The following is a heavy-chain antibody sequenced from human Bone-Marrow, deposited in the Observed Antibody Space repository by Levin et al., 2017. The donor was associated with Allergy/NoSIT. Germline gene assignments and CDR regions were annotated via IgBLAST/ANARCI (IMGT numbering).Heavy chain of an antibody. CDR3: AKDEGPFSSSFAFDC. Sequence: GESLKISCAASGFNFASYGMNWVRQAPGKGLEWVSSISGTGRHIYLADSLKGRFTISRDNAKNSFSLQMNNLRVEDTAVFYCAKDEGPFSSSFAFDCWGQGALVTVSS. V-gene: IGHV3-21*01. J-gene: IGHJ4*02. D-gene: IGHD2-2*01. CDR1: GFNFASYG. CDR2: ISGTGRHI.